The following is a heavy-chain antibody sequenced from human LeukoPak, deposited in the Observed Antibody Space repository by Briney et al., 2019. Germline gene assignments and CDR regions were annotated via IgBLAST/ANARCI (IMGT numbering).Heavy chain of an antibody. Sequence: PSETLSLTCTVSGGSISSGGYYWSWIRQHPGEGLEWIGYIYYSGSTYYNPSLKSRVTISVDTSKNQFSLKLSSVTAADTAVYYCARNQGRYYDFWSGYYPDYYYYGMDVWGQGTTVTVSS. CDR1: GGSISSGGYY. V-gene: IGHV4-31*03. J-gene: IGHJ6*02. D-gene: IGHD3-3*01. CDR3: ARNQGRYYDFWSGYYPDYYYYGMDV. CDR2: IYYSGST.